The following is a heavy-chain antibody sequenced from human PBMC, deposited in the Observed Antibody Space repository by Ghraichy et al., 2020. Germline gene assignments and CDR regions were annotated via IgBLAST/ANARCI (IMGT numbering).Heavy chain of an antibody. D-gene: IGHD3-9*01. CDR2: IRYDGSNK. CDR3: AKTLDYDILTGYPTHNWFDP. J-gene: IGHJ5*02. CDR1: GFTFSSYG. V-gene: IGHV3-30*02. Sequence: GGSLRLSCAASGFTFSSYGMHWVRQAPGKGLEWVAFIRYDGSNKYYADSVKGRFTISRDNSKNTLYLQMNSLRAEDTAVFYCAKTLDYDILTGYPTHNWFDPWGQGTLVTVSS.